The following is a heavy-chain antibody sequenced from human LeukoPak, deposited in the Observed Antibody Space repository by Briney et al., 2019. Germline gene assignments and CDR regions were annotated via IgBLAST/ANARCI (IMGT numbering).Heavy chain of an antibody. CDR1: GGSISSSSYY. CDR3: ARGSRLHHYYDSSGYYNAFDI. CDR2: IYYSGST. Sequence: PSETLSLTCTVSGGSISSSSYYWGWIRQPPGNGLEWIGSIYYSGSTYYNPSLKSRVTISVDTSKNQFSLKLSSVTAADTAVYYCARGSRLHHYYDSSGYYNAFDIWGQGTMVTVSS. V-gene: IGHV4-39*07. D-gene: IGHD3-22*01. J-gene: IGHJ3*02.